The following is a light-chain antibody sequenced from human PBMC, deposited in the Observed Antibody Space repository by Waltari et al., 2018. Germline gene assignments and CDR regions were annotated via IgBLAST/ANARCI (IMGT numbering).Light chain of an antibody. CDR3: CSHAGSSIYV. V-gene: IGLV2-23*02. CDR2: EVT. J-gene: IGLJ1*01. Sequence: QSALTQPAAVSGSPGQSITIPCTGTSSDVGRYNLVSWYQQHPGKAPKLMIYEVTERPSGVSNRFSGSKSDNTASLTISVLQAEDEADYYCCSHAGSSIYVFGTGTKVTIL. CDR1: SSDVGRYNL.